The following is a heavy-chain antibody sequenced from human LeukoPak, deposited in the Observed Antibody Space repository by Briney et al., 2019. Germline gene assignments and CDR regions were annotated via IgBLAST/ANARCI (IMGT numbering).Heavy chain of an antibody. CDR3: ARETQQWLVLGAFDY. V-gene: IGHV1-3*01. CDR1: GYTFTSYA. D-gene: IGHD6-19*01. J-gene: IGHJ4*02. Sequence: ASVKVSCKASGYTFTSYAMHWVRQAPGQRHEWMGWINAGNGNTKYSQKFQGRVTITRDTSASTAYMELSSLRSEDTAVYYCARETQQWLVLGAFDYWGQGTLVTVSS. CDR2: INAGNGNT.